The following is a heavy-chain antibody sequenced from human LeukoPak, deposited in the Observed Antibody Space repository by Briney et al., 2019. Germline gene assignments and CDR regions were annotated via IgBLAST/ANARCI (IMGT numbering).Heavy chain of an antibody. D-gene: IGHD2-2*01. J-gene: IGHJ4*02. CDR3: AREVVVPAAMAYFDY. V-gene: IGHV1-69*13. CDR2: IIPIFGTA. Sequence: ASVKVSCKASGYSFTNYAMNWVRQAPGQGLEWMGGIIPIFGTANYAQKFQGRVTITADESTSTAYMELSSLRSEDTAVYYCAREVVVPAAMAYFDYWGQGTLVTVSS. CDR1: GYSFTNYA.